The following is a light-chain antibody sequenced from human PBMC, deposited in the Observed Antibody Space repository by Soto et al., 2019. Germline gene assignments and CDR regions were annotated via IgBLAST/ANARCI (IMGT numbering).Light chain of an antibody. CDR2: GDD. V-gene: IGLV1-44*01. Sequence: QSVLTQPPSTSGTPGQRVAISCSGTSSNIGSHTVNWYQQLPGTAPKLLIYGDDQRPSGVPDRFSGSKSGTSASLAISGLQPEDEADYYCSSYTSSSNVFGTGTKLTVL. J-gene: IGLJ1*01. CDR3: SSYTSSSNV. CDR1: SSNIGSHT.